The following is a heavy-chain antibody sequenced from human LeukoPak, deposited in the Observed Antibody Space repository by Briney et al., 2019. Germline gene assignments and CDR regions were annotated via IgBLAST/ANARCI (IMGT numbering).Heavy chain of an antibody. CDR3: AKDPKPAYYYDSSGYGSPDY. V-gene: IGHV3-30*18. J-gene: IGHJ4*02. D-gene: IGHD3-22*01. CDR1: GFTFSSYG. CDR2: ISYDGSNK. Sequence: GGSLRLSCAASGFTFSSYGMHWVRQAPGKGLEWVAVISYDGSNKYYADSVKGRFTISRDNSKNTLCLQMNSLRAEDTAVYYCAKDPKPAYYYDSSGYGSPDYWGQGTLVTVSS.